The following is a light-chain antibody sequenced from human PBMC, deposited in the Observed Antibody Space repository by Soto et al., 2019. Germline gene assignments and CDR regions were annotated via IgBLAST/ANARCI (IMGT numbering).Light chain of an antibody. CDR1: SSNIGNNY. CDR2: DND. V-gene: IGLV1-51*01. Sequence: QSVLTQPPPVSAAPGQKVTISCSGSSSNIGNNYVFWYQQLPGTAPKLLIYDNDKRPSGIPDRFSGSKSGTSATLGITGLQTGDEADYYCATWDSSLSAGVFGGGTKVTVL. CDR3: ATWDSSLSAGV. J-gene: IGLJ2*01.